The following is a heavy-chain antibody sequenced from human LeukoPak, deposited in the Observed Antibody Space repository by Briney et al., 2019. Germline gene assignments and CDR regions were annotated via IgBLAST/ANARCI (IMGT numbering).Heavy chain of an antibody. Sequence: RGSLRLSRAASGFSSSRVWIYWVSDSPGEGIEWVANTEQDGSEKYCVNSVKGRFTISRDNAKNSLYLQMSSLRTEDTAVYYCARGTVGFWGQGTLVTVSS. CDR3: ARGTVGF. J-gene: IGHJ4*02. D-gene: IGHD4-23*01. CDR2: TEQDGSEK. V-gene: IGHV3-7*01. CDR1: GFSSSRVW.